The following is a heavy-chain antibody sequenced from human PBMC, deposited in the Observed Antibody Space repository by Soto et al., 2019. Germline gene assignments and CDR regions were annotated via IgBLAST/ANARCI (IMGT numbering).Heavy chain of an antibody. V-gene: IGHV4-34*01. CDR2: INHSGST. Sequence: TSETLSLTCAVYGGSFSGYYWSWIRQPPGKGLEWIGEINHSGSTNYNPSLKSRVTISVDTSKNQFSLKLSSVTAADTAVYYCARGAIVVVVAARNWFDPWGQGTLVTVSS. CDR3: ARGAIVVVVAARNWFDP. D-gene: IGHD2-15*01. J-gene: IGHJ5*02. CDR1: GGSFSGYY.